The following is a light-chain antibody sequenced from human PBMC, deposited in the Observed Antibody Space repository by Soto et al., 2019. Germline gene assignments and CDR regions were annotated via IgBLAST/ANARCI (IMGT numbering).Light chain of an antibody. V-gene: IGLV1-47*01. Sequence: QSVLTQPPSASVTPGQWVTISCSGSSSNIGNNYVFWYQQFPGMAPKLLIYRNNQRPPGVPDRFSGSKSGTSASLAIAGLRSEDESDYYCASWDDSLNGPVFGGGTKLTVL. CDR3: ASWDDSLNGPV. CDR1: SSNIGNNY. CDR2: RNN. J-gene: IGLJ3*02.